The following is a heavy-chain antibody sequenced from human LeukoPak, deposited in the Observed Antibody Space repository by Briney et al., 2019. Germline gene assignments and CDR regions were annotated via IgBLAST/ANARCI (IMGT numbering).Heavy chain of an antibody. D-gene: IGHD6-13*01. CDR3: AREPAAGIYYYYGMDV. Sequence: GASVKVSCKASGYTFTSYYMHWVRQAPGQGLEWMGIINPSGGSTSYAQKFQGRVTMTRDTSTSTVYMELSSLRSEEPAVYYCAREPAAGIYYYYGMDVWGQGTTVTVSS. V-gene: IGHV1-46*01. J-gene: IGHJ6*02. CDR2: INPSGGST. CDR1: GYTFTSYY.